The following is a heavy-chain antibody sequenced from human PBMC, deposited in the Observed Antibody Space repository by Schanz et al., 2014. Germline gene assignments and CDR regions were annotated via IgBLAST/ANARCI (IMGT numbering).Heavy chain of an antibody. CDR2: IIPILGME. V-gene: IGHV1-69*04. CDR1: GGTFSSYA. J-gene: IGHJ3*02. Sequence: QVQLVQSGAEVKKPGSSVKVSCKASGGTFSSYAFSWVRQAPGQGLEWMGKIIPILGMENYAQKFQGRVTITGDISTSPAHMDLSSLRSDDTAVDYCARDNQYPQYTRGPVGAFENRGQGTVVTVSS. CDR3: ARDNQYPQYTRGPVGAFEN. D-gene: IGHD1-26*01.